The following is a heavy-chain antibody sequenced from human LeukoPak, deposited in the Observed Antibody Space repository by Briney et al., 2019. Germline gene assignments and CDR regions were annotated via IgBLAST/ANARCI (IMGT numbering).Heavy chain of an antibody. D-gene: IGHD2-2*01. CDR1: GFTFSSCG. J-gene: IGHJ6*03. Sequence: GGSLRLSCAASGFTFSSCGMHWVRQAPGKGLEWVAFIRYDGSNKYYADSVKGRFTISRDNSKNTLYLQMNSLRAEDTAVYSCAKDWAPYLAVVPASSHMDVWGKGTTVTVSS. V-gene: IGHV3-30*02. CDR2: IRYDGSNK. CDR3: AKDWAPYLAVVPASSHMDV.